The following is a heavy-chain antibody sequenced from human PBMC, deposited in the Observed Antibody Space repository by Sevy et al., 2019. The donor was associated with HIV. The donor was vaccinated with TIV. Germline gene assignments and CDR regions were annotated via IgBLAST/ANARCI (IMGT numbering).Heavy chain of an antibody. CDR1: GFPFSNYA. CDR2: ISTGTDHI. Sequence: GGSLRLSCAASGFPFSNYAMSWVRQAPGKGLEWLSYISTGTDHIYYADSAKGRFTISRDDAKNSVYLEMKSLRDQDTALYYCVRRGVDAYNVYFDLWGQGTLVTVSS. V-gene: IGHV3-21*05. CDR3: VRRGVDAYNVYFDL. D-gene: IGHD3-10*01. J-gene: IGHJ4*02.